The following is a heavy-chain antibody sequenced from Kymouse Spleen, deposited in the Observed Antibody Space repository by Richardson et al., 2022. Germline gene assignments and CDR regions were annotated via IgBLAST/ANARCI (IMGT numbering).Heavy chain of an antibody. J-gene: IGHJ4*02. CDR1: GGSISSYY. V-gene: IGHV4-59*01. Sequence: QVQLQESGPGLVKPSETLSLTCTVSGGSISSYYWSWIRQPPGKGLEWIGYIYYSGSTNYNPSLKSRVTISVDTSKNQFSLKLSSVTAADTAVYYCARDRGVRGVIFDYWGQGTLVTVSS. D-gene: IGHD3-10*01. CDR2: IYYSGST. CDR3: ARDRGVRGVIFDY.